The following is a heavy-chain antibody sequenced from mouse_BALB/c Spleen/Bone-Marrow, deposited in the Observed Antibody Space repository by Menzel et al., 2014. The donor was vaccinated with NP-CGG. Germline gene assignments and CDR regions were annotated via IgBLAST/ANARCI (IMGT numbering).Heavy chain of an antibody. V-gene: IGHV4-1*02. CDR1: GFDFSRYW. J-gene: IGHJ3*01. CDR2: INPDSSTI. D-gene: IGHD1-1*01. CDR3: SRLSYYGRFAY. Sequence: DVKLVESGGGLVQPGGSLKLSCAASGFDFSRYWMSWVRQAPGKGLEWIGEINPDSSTINYTPSLKDKFIISRDNDKNTLSLQISKLRSNDTPLYYCSRLSYYGRFAYWGQGTLVTVSS.